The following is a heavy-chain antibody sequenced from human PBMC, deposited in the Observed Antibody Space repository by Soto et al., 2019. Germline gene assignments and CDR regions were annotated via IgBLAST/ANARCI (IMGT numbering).Heavy chain of an antibody. Sequence: SVKVSCKASGGTFSSYAISWVRQAPGQGLEWMGGIIPIFGTANYAQKFQGRVTMTRNTSTSTAYMELSSLRSEDTAVYYCARGRVAARPRAYYYYMDVWGKGTTVTVSS. D-gene: IGHD6-6*01. CDR3: ARGRVAARPRAYYYYMDV. J-gene: IGHJ6*03. V-gene: IGHV1-69*05. CDR2: IIPIFGTA. CDR1: GGTFSSYA.